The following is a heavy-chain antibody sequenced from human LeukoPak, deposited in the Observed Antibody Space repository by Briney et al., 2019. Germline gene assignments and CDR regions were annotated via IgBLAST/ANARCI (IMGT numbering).Heavy chain of an antibody. J-gene: IGHJ6*04. CDR3: ATGIYYYYGMDV. Sequence: PGGSLRLSCAASGFTFSDYYMSWIRQAPGKGLEWVSYNSSSSSYTNYADSVKGRFTISRDNAKNSLYLQMNSLRAEDAAVYYCATGIYYYYGMDVWGKGTTVTVSS. D-gene: IGHD1-1*01. CDR1: GFTFSDYY. V-gene: IGHV3-11*06. CDR2: NSSSSSYT.